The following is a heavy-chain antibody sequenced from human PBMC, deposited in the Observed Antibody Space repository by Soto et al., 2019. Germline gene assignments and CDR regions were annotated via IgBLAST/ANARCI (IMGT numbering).Heavy chain of an antibody. CDR3: ARDRPYFDSSGPDY. CDR1: GFRFSYYG. D-gene: IGHD3-22*01. Sequence: GGSLRLSCTASGFRFSYYGMHWVRQAPGKGLEWVALIWHDGNDKYYAESVKGRFTISRDTSKNTVYLQMNSLRAEDTAVYYCARDRPYFDSSGPDYWGQGTLVTVSS. CDR2: IWHDGNDK. V-gene: IGHV3-33*01. J-gene: IGHJ4*02.